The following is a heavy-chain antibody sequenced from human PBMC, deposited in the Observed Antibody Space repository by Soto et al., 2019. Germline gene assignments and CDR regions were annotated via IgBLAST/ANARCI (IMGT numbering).Heavy chain of an antibody. CDR2: VYHSGST. Sequence: SETLSLTCTVSGGSMTSYYWSWIRQPPGKTLEWIGYVYHSGSTDYNPSLKSRVTMSVDTSNNQFSLKLTSVTSADTAVYYCARGAPGEISLHHAYFYYYGLDVWGQGTTVTVSS. V-gene: IGHV4-59*01. J-gene: IGHJ6*02. CDR1: GGSMTSYY. CDR3: ARGAPGEISLHHAYFYYYGLDV. D-gene: IGHD3-16*02.